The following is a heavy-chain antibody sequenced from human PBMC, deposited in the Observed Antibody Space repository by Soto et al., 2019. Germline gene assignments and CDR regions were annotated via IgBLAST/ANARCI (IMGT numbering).Heavy chain of an antibody. CDR2: ISGGGTTI. Sequence: GGSLRLSCAASGFRFSDHYMTWIRQAPGKGLEWVSKISGGGTTIYYADSVKGRFTVSRDNAKNSLYLQMTGLRAEDTAVYYCAGDPYYYGSAFWGQGTLVTVSS. D-gene: IGHD3-10*01. CDR1: GFRFSDHY. CDR3: AGDPYYYGSAF. V-gene: IGHV3-11*01. J-gene: IGHJ4*02.